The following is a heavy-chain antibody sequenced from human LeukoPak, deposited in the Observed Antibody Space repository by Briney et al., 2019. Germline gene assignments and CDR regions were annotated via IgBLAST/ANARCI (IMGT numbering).Heavy chain of an antibody. CDR3: AKGEQWLGDYYYYMDV. D-gene: IGHD6-19*01. J-gene: IGHJ6*03. CDR2: ISYDGSNK. Sequence: GRSLRLSCAASGFTFSSYGMHWVRQAPGKGLEWVAVISYDGSNKYYADSVKGRFTISRDNSKNTLYLQMNSLRAEDTAVYYCAKGEQWLGDYYYYMDVWGKGTTVTVSS. CDR1: GFTFSSYG. V-gene: IGHV3-30*18.